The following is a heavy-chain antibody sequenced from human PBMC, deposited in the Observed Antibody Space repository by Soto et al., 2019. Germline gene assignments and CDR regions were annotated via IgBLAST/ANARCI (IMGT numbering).Heavy chain of an antibody. V-gene: IGHV4-31*03. D-gene: IGHD3-16*02. CDR2: IYYSGST. CDR3: ARETVPRLGELSLYHYFDY. Sequence: QVQLQESGPGLVKPSQTLSLTCTVSGGSISSGGYYWSWIRQHPGKGREWIGYIYYSGSTYYNPSLKSRVTISVDTSKNQFSLKLSSVTAADTAVYYCARETVPRLGELSLYHYFDYWGQGTLVTVSS. CDR1: GGSISSGGYY. J-gene: IGHJ4*02.